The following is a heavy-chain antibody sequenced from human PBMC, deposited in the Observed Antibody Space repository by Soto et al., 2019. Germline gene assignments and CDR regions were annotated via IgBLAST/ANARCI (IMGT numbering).Heavy chain of an antibody. CDR1: GGTFSSYA. J-gene: IGHJ5*02. D-gene: IGHD1-1*01. CDR2: IIPIFGTA. Sequence: SVKVSCKASGGTFSSYAISWVRQAPGQGLEWMGGIIPIFGTANYAQKFQGRVTISADKSISAAYLQWGSLKASDTAMYYCARANVWNAGFFAINSFDPWGQGTLVTVSS. CDR3: ARANVWNAGFFAINSFDP. V-gene: IGHV1-69*06.